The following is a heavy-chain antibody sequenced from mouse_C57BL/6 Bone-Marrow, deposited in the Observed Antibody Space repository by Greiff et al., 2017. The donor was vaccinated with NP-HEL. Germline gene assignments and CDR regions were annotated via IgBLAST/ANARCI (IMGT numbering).Heavy chain of an antibody. V-gene: IGHV14-3*01. CDR1: GFNIKNTY. CDR2: IDPANGNT. CDR3: AGLRRRGYYAMDY. D-gene: IGHD2-4*01. J-gene: IGHJ4*01. Sequence: EVQLQQSVAELVRPGASVKLSCTASGFNIKNTYMHWVKQRPEQGLEWIGRIDPANGNTKYAPKFQGKATITADTSSNTAYLQRSSLTSEDTAIYYCAGLRRRGYYAMDYWGQGTSVTVSS.